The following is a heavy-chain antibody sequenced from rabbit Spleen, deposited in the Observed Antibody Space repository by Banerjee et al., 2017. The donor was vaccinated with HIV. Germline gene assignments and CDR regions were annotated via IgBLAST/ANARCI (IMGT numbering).Heavy chain of an antibody. J-gene: IGHJ4*01. CDR2: IAGSSSGFT. Sequence: QEQLVESGGGLVQPEGSLALTCKASGFSFSSSDYMCWVRQAPGKGLEWISCIAGSSSGFTYSASWAKGRFTISKTSSTTVTLQMTSLTAADTATYFCARYVSGYVGYTHTYFNLWGPGTLVTVS. D-gene: IGHD1-1*01. V-gene: IGHV1S45*01. CDR1: GFSFSSSDY. CDR3: ARYVSGYVGYTHTYFNL.